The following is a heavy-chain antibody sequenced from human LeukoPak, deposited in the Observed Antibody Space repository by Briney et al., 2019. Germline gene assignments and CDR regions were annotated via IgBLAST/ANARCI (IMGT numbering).Heavy chain of an antibody. CDR2: INPSGGST. Sequence: ASVKVSCKASGYTFTSYYMHWVRQAPGQGLEWMGIINPSGGSTSYAQKFQGRVTMTRDTSTSTVYMELSSLRSEDTAVYYCARDPGLIFGLLDFDYWGQGTLVTVSS. D-gene: IGHD3/OR15-3a*01. V-gene: IGHV1-46*01. J-gene: IGHJ4*02. CDR3: ARDPGLIFGLLDFDY. CDR1: GYTFTSYY.